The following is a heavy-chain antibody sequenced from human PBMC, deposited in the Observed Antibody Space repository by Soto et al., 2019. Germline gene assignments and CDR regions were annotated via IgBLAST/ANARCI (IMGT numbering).Heavy chain of an antibody. V-gene: IGHV3-23*01. CDR1: GFPFSNYY. Sequence: PGGSLRLSCVASGFPFSNYYMDWVRQAPGKGLEWVAVISGSEDNIHYADSVKGRFTISRDNSKNTLYLQMNSLRAEDTAVYYCAKGRETYYYDSSGLHDAFDIWGQGTMVTVSS. CDR2: ISGSEDNI. CDR3: AKGRETYYYDSSGLHDAFDI. J-gene: IGHJ3*02. D-gene: IGHD3-22*01.